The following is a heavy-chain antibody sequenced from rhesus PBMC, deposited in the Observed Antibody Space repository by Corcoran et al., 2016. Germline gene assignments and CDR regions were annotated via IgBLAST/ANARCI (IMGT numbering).Heavy chain of an antibody. D-gene: IGHD2-2*01. Sequence: QMQLQESGPGLVKPSETLSLTCDVSGGSISRYYSTWIRPPPGRGLEWIGNIEAKTAGTNYNPSLRSRVTIAKETSKNQFSLKLSSVTAADTAVYYCASLFSLYYNRLDVWGPGVLVTVSS. CDR2: IEAKTAGT. J-gene: IGHJ5-1*01. CDR1: GGSISRYY. CDR3: ASLFSLYYNRLDV. V-gene: IGHV4-81*01.